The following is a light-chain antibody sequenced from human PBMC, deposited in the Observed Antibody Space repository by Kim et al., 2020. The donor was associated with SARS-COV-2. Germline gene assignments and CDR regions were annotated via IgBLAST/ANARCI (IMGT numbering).Light chain of an antibody. Sequence: LSPGERATLSCRASQSVNSSYLAWYQQEPGQAPRLLIYGASTRATGIPDRFSGSGSGTDFTLTISRLEPEDFAAYFCHQSETSPLTFGGGTKLEI. CDR1: QSVNSSY. V-gene: IGKV3-20*01. CDR2: GAS. CDR3: HQSETSPLT. J-gene: IGKJ4*01.